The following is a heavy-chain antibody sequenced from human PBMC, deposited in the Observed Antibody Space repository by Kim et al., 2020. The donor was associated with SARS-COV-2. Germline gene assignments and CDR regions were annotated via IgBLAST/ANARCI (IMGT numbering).Heavy chain of an antibody. Sequence: SETLSLTCTVSGGSISSSSYYWGWIRQPPGKGLEWIGNIYYSGSTYYNPSLKSRVTISVDTSKNQFSLKLSSVTAADTAVYYCARHYFTRGYGSGSIWSPPRQDYYGMDVWGQGTTVTVSS. D-gene: IGHD3-10*01. J-gene: IGHJ6*02. CDR3: ARHYFTRGYGSGSIWSPPRQDYYGMDV. CDR2: IYYSGST. CDR1: GGSISSSSYY. V-gene: IGHV4-39*01.